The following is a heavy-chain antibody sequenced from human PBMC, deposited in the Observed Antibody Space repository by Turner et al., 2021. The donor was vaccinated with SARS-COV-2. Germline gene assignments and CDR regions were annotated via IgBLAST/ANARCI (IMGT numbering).Heavy chain of an antibody. D-gene: IGHD3-3*01. CDR1: GGSLSRISSY. CDR2: IYYTGNT. CDR3: GTLGSLFGVVGREH. J-gene: IGHJ4*02. Sequence: QVQLEESGPGLVKPSETLSLTCISSGGSLSRISSYWGWFRQPPGKGLEWIGTIYYTGNTLYTPSLESRVTISMDTSNKQFSLNLKSVTAADTAVYYCGTLGSLFGVVGREHWGQGIPVTVSS. V-gene: IGHV4-39*01.